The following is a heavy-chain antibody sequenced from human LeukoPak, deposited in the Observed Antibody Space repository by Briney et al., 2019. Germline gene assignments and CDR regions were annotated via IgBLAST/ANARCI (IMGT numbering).Heavy chain of an antibody. D-gene: IGHD6-13*01. CDR2: TYYSGST. J-gene: IGHJ4*02. CDR1: GGSFSGYY. Sequence: SETLSLTCAVYGGSFSGYYWSWIRQYPGKGLEWIGYTYYSGSTYYNPSLKSRVTISVDTSKNQFSLKLSSVTAADTAVYYCARGRDSSSWYVHYFDYWGQGTLVTVSS. CDR3: ARGRDSSSWYVHYFDY. V-gene: IGHV4-31*11.